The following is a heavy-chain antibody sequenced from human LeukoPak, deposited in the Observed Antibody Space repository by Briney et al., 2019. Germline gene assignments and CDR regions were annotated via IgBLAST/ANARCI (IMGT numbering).Heavy chain of an antibody. CDR1: GFTFSSYS. V-gene: IGHV3-21*01. Sequence: PGGSLRLSCAASGFTFSSYSMNWVRQAPGKGLEWVSSISSSSSYIYYADSVKGRFTISRDNAKNSLYLQMNSLRAEDTAVYYCARSPPPITMVRGGMDYWGQGTLVTVSS. D-gene: IGHD3-10*01. J-gene: IGHJ4*02. CDR2: ISSSSSYI. CDR3: ARSPPPITMVRGGMDY.